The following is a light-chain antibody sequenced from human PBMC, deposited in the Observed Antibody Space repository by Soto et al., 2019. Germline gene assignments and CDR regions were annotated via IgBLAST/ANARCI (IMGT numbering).Light chain of an antibody. CDR2: GAS. V-gene: IGKV3-20*01. J-gene: IGKJ4*01. CDR3: HHYGGMFN. Sequence: ILLTKSPGTVSLSPEERATLSCRGSRNGSSSYLAWYQQKHGKAPRLLIDGASNWATGIPDRFSGSGSGADFTLSIIGLEPEDFAVYYCHHYGGMFNFGGGTKVDIK. CDR1: RNGSSSY.